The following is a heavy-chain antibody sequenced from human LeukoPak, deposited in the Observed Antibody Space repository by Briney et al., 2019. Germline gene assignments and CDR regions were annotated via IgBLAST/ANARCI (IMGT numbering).Heavy chain of an antibody. D-gene: IGHD2-2*03. J-gene: IGHJ6*02. Sequence: GGSLRLSCAASGFTFSSYALSWVRQAPGKGLEWVSTISGSGSTYYADSVKGRFTISRDNSKNTLYLQMNSLRAEDTAVYYCAKIMLDIVVVPAALPPTYYYYGMDVWGQGTTVTVSS. CDR2: ISGSGST. CDR1: GFTFSSYA. CDR3: AKIMLDIVVVPAALPPTYYYYGMDV. V-gene: IGHV3-23*01.